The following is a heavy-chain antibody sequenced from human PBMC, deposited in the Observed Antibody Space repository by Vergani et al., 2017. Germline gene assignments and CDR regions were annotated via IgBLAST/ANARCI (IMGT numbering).Heavy chain of an antibody. V-gene: IGHV4-34*01. CDR1: GGSFSGYY. Sequence: QVQLQQWGAGLLKPSETLSLTCAVYGGSFSGYYWSWIRQPPGKGLEWIGEINHSGSTNYNPSLKSRVTISVDTSKNQFSLNLSSVTAADTAVYYCARVVLRYFDWLGRVDAFDIWGQGTMVTVSS. CDR3: ARVVLRYFDWLGRVDAFDI. J-gene: IGHJ3*02. CDR2: INHSGST. D-gene: IGHD3-9*01.